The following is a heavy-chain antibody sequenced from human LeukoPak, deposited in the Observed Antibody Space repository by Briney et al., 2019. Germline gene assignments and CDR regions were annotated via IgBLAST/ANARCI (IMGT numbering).Heavy chain of an antibody. Sequence: ASVKVSCKASGYTFTGYYMHWVRQAPGQGLEWMGWINPNSGGTNYAQKFQGRVTMTRDTSISTAYMELSRLRSDDTAVYYCARVRQGSSWYRGLFDYWGQGTLVTVSS. D-gene: IGHD6-13*01. CDR2: INPNSGGT. J-gene: IGHJ4*02. CDR3: ARVRQGSSWYRGLFDY. V-gene: IGHV1-2*02. CDR1: GYTFTGYY.